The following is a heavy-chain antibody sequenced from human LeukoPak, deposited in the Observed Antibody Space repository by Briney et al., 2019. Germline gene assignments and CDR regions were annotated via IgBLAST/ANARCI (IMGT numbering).Heavy chain of an antibody. V-gene: IGHV1-69*13. CDR3: ALPYDSSGYYPSYFDY. J-gene: IGHJ4*02. CDR2: IIPIFGTA. CDR1: GGTFSSYA. D-gene: IGHD3-22*01. Sequence: SVKVSCKASGGTFSSYAISWVRQAPGQGLEWMGGIIPIFGTANYAQKFQGRVTITADESTSTAYMELSSLRSEDTAVYYCALPYDSSGYYPSYFDYWGQGTLVTVSS.